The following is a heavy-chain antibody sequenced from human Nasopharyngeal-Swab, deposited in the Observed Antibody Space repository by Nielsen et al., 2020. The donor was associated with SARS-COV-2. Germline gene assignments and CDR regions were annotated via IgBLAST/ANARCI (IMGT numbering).Heavy chain of an antibody. CDR2: IYHSGDT. CDR3: TRARGYCSAVRCYDYYYMDV. D-gene: IGHD2-15*01. CDR1: GGSISSSYW. V-gene: IGHV4-4*02. Sequence: SETLSLTCAVSGGSISSSYWWTWVRQAPVKGLQWIAEIYHSGDTNYNPSLKSRATISLDKSKNLFSLNLKSVTAADTAFYYCTRARGYCSAVRCYDYYYMDVWGKGLTVTVSS. J-gene: IGHJ6*03.